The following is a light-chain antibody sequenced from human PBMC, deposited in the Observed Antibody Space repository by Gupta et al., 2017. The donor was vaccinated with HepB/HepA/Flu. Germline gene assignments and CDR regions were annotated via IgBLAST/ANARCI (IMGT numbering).Light chain of an antibody. Sequence: SYELTQPPSVSVSPGQTASITCSGDKLGDKYACWYQQKPGQSPVLVIYQDSKRPSGIPERVSGSNAGNKATPHIIGAQAMEEADDYCQASDSSTSNVVFGGGTKLTVL. V-gene: IGLV3-1*01. CDR3: QASDSSTSNVV. CDR2: QDS. CDR1: KLGDKY. J-gene: IGLJ2*01.